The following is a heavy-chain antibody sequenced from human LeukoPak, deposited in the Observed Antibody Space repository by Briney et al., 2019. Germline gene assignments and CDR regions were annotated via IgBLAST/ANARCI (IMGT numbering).Heavy chain of an antibody. CDR3: ARVPTYYYGSGSNFYYYYYMDV. CDR1: GYTFTNYD. CDR2: MNPNSGNT. Sequence: GASVKVSCKASGYTFTNYDINWVRQATGQGLEWMGWMNPNSGNTGYAQKFQGRVTITADESTSTAYMELSSLRSEDTAVYYCARVPTYYYGSGSNFYYYYYMDVWGKGTTVTISS. J-gene: IGHJ6*03. V-gene: IGHV1-8*01. D-gene: IGHD3-10*01.